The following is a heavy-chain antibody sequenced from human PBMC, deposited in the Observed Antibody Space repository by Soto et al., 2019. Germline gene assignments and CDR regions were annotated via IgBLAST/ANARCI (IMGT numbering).Heavy chain of an antibody. CDR3: ARPRIAAAGTGWFDP. J-gene: IGHJ5*02. CDR1: GGSISSSSYY. D-gene: IGHD6-13*01. V-gene: IGHV4-39*01. Sequence: SETLSLTCTVSGGSISSSSYYWGWIRQPPGKGLEWIGSIYYSGSTYYNPSLKSRVTISVDTSKNQFSLELSSVTAADTAVYYCARPRIAAAGTGWFDPWGQGTLVTFS. CDR2: IYYSGST.